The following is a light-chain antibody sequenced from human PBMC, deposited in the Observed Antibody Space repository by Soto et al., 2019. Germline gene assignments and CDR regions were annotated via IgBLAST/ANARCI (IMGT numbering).Light chain of an antibody. J-gene: IGKJ4*01. Sequence: EEATLSCRAIQSVDGTYLACYQQQPGQAPRLLIYDASTRATSIPAGFSGSGAGTEFSLTISSRQYEEFAAYYCQEYNHWHPVTFGRGTKVDIK. CDR3: QEYNHWHPVT. V-gene: IGKV3-15*01. CDR2: DAS. CDR1: QSVDGTY.